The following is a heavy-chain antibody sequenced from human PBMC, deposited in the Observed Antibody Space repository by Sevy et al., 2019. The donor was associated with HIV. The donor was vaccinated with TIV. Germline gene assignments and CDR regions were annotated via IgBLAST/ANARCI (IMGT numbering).Heavy chain of an antibody. D-gene: IGHD5-18*01. CDR3: ARQWTAMGTPYYFDY. Sequence: SETLSLTCTVSGGSISISSYYWGWIRQPPGKGLEWIGSIYYSGSTYYNPSLKSRVTISVDTSKNQFSLKLGSVTAADTAVYYCARQWTAMGTPYYFDYWGQGTLVTVSS. V-gene: IGHV4-39*01. CDR2: IYYSGST. CDR1: GGSISISSYY. J-gene: IGHJ4*02.